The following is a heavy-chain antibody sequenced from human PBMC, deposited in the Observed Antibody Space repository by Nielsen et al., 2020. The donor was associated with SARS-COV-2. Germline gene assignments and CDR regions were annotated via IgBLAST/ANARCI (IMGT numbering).Heavy chain of an antibody. Sequence: ASVKVSCKASGYTFTGYYMHWVRQAPGQGLEWMGWINPNSGGTNYAQKFQGWVTMTRDTSISTAYMELSRLRSDDTAVYYCARDREGAVAGTYYYYGMDVWGQGTTVTVSS. CDR1: GYTFTGYY. V-gene: IGHV1-2*04. J-gene: IGHJ6*02. CDR3: ARDREGAVAGTYYYYGMDV. CDR2: INPNSGGT. D-gene: IGHD6-19*01.